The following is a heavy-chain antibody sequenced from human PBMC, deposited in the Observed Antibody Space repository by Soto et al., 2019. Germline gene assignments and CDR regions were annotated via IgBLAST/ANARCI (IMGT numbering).Heavy chain of an antibody. J-gene: IGHJ5*02. CDR2: IYYSGST. CDR1: GGSITSYY. CDR3: ATELGTSGWFDP. Sequence: SETLSLTCTVSGGSITSYYWSWIRQPPGKGLEWIGYIYYSGSTNYNPSLKSRVTISVDTSQNQFSLKLSSVTAADTAVYYCATELGTSGWFDPWGQGTLVTVSS. V-gene: IGHV4-59*01.